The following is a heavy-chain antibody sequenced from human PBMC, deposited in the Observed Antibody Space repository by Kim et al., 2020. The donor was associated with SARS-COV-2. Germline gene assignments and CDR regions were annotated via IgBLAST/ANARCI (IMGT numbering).Heavy chain of an antibody. J-gene: IGHJ4*02. V-gene: IGHV3-7*01. CDR3: AKRYCSGSSCYSLPFDY. Sequence: GGSLRLSCSASGFNFSSFGMNWVRQAPGKGLEWVSTINHDGGETYYVDSVKGRFTISRDNAKNSLYLQMNSLRVEDTAVYYCAKRYCSGSSCYSLPFDYWGQGTLVTVSS. D-gene: IGHD2-15*01. CDR1: GFNFSSFG. CDR2: INHDGGET.